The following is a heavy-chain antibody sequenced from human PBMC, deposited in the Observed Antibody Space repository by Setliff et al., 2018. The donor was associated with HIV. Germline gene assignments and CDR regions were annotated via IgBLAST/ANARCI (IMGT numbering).Heavy chain of an antibody. J-gene: IGHJ4*02. CDR3: ATHYGSGSYYNC. D-gene: IGHD3-10*01. CDR2: IYYGGNT. V-gene: IGHV4-39*01. Sequence: SETLSLTCSVSGASVTSSSYYWGWIRQPPGKGLEWIGSIYYGGNTYSNPSLRSRLSISLDTSKNQFSLELYSVTAADTAVYYCATHYGSGSYYNCWGQGMLVTVSS. CDR1: GASVTSSSYY.